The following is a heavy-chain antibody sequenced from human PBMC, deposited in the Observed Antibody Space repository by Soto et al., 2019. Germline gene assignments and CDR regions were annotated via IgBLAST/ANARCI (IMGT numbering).Heavy chain of an antibody. Sequence: GGSLRLSCAASGFTFSSYAMHWVRQAPGKGLEWVANIKQDGSQKYYVDSVKGRFTISRDNAKNSVFLQMNSLRAEDTAVYYCARIGYSSSCFDYWGQGIPVTVSS. D-gene: IGHD6-6*01. V-gene: IGHV3-7*01. CDR3: ARIGYSSSCFDY. J-gene: IGHJ4*02. CDR1: GFTFSSYA. CDR2: IKQDGSQK.